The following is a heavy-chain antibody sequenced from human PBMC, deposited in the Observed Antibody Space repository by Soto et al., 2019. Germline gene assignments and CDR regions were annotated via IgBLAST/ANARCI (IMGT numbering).Heavy chain of an antibody. CDR3: ARGGGYSCRRRLDY. J-gene: IGHJ4*02. CDR1: GFTFSSYG. D-gene: IGHD6-13*01. V-gene: IGHV3-33*01. Sequence: QVQLVESGGGVVQPGRSLRLSCAASGFTFSSYGMHWVRQAPGKGLAWVAVIWYDGSNKYYADSVKGRFTISRDNSKNTLYLQMNSLRAEDTAVYYCARGGGYSCRRRLDYWGQGTLVTVSS. CDR2: IWYDGSNK.